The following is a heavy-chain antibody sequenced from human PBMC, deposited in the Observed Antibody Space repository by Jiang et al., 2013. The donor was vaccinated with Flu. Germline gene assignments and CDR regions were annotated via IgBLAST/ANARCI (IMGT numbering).Heavy chain of an antibody. CDR2: IKQDGSEK. Sequence: QLVESGGGLVQPGGSLRLSCAASGFTFSSHWMSWVRQAPGKGLEWVANIKQDGSEKYYVDSVKGRFTISRDNAKNSLYLQMNSLRAEDTAVYSCAREDNYDRSGIGIGYWGQGTLVTVSS. CDR3: AREDNYDRSGIGIGY. J-gene: IGHJ4*02. CDR1: GFTFSSHW. V-gene: IGHV3-7*01. D-gene: IGHD3-22*01.